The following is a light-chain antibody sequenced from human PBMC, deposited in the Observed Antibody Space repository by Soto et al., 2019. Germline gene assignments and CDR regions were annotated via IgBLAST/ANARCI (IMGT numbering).Light chain of an antibody. CDR1: QSVSSY. V-gene: IGKV3-11*01. CDR3: QQRSNWPPIFT. Sequence: EIVMTQSPATLSGSPGERVTLSWRASQSVSSYLAWSQQKPGQAPRLLIYDASNRATGIPARFSGSGSGTDFTLTLSSLEPEDFAVYYCQQRSNWPPIFTFGPGTKVDIK. CDR2: DAS. J-gene: IGKJ3*01.